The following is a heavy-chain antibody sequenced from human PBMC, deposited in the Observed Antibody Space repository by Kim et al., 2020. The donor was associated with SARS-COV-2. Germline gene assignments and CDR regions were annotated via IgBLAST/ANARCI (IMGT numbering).Heavy chain of an antibody. CDR1: GFTFSSYA. D-gene: IGHD6-19*01. CDR3: AKDQYSSGWYVWEDYYYGMDV. CDR2: ISGSGGST. V-gene: IGHV3-23*01. J-gene: IGHJ6*02. Sequence: GGSLRLSCAASGFTFSSYAMSWVRQAPGKGLEWVSAISGSGGSTYYADSVKGRFTISRDNSKNTLYLQMNSLRAEDTAVYYCAKDQYSSGWYVWEDYYYGMDVWGQGTTVTVSS.